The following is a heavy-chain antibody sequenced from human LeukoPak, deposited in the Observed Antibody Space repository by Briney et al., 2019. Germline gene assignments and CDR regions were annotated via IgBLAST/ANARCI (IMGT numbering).Heavy chain of an antibody. CDR2: IYYSGTT. CDR3: ARGKYDTSGYYRQFEF. Sequence: SETLSLTCTVSGGSISSYYWSWIRQPPGKGLEWIGYIYYSGTTNYNPSLKSRVTISVDTSKNQFSLKLTSMTAADTAVYYCARGKYDTSGYYRQFEFWGQGTLVTVSS. V-gene: IGHV4-59*12. CDR1: GGSISSYY. D-gene: IGHD3-22*01. J-gene: IGHJ4*02.